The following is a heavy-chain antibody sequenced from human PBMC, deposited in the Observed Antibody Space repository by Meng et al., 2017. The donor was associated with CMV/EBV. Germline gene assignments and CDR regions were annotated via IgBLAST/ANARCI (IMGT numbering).Heavy chain of an antibody. Sequence: SETLSLTCTVSGGSISSYYWSWIRQPPGKGLEWIGYIYYSGSTNYNPSLKSRVTISVDTSKNQFSLKLSSVTAADTAMYYCARVVGDVVVPAATQYYFDYWGQGTLVTVSS. CDR2: IYYSGST. D-gene: IGHD2-2*01. V-gene: IGHV4-59*01. CDR1: GGSISSYY. J-gene: IGHJ4*02. CDR3: ARVVGDVVVPAATQYYFDY.